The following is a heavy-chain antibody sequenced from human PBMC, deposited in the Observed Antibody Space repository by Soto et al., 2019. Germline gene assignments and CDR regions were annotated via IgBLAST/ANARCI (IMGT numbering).Heavy chain of an antibody. V-gene: IGHV1-18*01. CDR2: ISAYNGNT. CDR1: GYTFTSYG. Sequence: QVQLVQSGAEVKKPGASVKVSCKASGYTFTSYGISWVRQAPGQGLEWMGWISAYNGNTNYAQKRPSRVTMTPATXKRXAXKELRSLRSDDTAVYYCARDPCSGGSCYPIYYGMDVWGQGTTVTVSS. J-gene: IGHJ6*02. D-gene: IGHD2-15*01. CDR3: ARDPCSGGSCYPIYYGMDV.